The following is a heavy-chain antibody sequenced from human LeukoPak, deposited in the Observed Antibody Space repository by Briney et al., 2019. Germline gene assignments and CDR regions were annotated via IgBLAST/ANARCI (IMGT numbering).Heavy chain of an antibody. CDR3: WEMTTKGY. CDR1: GLPFSHSA. V-gene: IGHV3-73*01. Sequence: GGSLRLSCEVSGLPFSHSAMHWVRQAAGKGLEWVGRNRNRDNNYASAYAASVRGRFTISRDDSKNTAYLQMNSLKTEDTAVYYGWEMTTKGYWGQGTLVTVSS. D-gene: IGHD4-11*01. J-gene: IGHJ4*02. CDR2: NRNRDNNYAS.